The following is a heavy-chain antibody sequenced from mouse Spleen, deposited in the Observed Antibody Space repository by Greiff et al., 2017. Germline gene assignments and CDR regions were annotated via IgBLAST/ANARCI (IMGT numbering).Heavy chain of an antibody. V-gene: IGHV5-6*01. CDR1: GFTFSSYG. CDR3: ARGLDYGSSPYAMDY. D-gene: IGHD1-1*01. J-gene: IGHJ4*01. CDR2: ISSGGSYT. Sequence: EVKLMESGGDLVKPGGSLKLSCAASGFTFSSYGMSWVRQTPDKRLEWVATISSGGSYTYYPDSVKGRFTISRDNAKNTLYLQMSSLKSEDTAMYYCARGLDYGSSPYAMDYWGQGTSVTVSS.